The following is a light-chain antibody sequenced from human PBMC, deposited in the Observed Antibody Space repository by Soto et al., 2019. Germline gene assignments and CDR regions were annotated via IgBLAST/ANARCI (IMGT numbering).Light chain of an antibody. CDR2: EGT. CDR3: QSYDSSLSGVV. Sequence: QSALTQPASVSGSPGQSITISCTGTSSDVVNDLLVSWYQQQPGKAPKLMIYEGTKRPAGVSDRFSGSKSGNTASLTISGLQAEDEADYYCQSYDSSLSGVVFGGGTKLTVL. J-gene: IGLJ2*01. V-gene: IGLV2-14*02. CDR1: SSDVVNDLL.